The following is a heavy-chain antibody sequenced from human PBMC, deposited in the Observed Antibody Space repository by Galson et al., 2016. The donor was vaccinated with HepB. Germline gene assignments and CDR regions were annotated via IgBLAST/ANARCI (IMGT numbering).Heavy chain of an antibody. V-gene: IGHV3-30-3*01. CDR1: GFIFSNFA. CDR2: LSYDGSDR. D-gene: IGHD1-26*01. CDR3: ARDNGWELPGLVY. Sequence: SLRLSCAASGFIFSNFAIHWVRQAPGKGLEWLTVLSYDGSDRYYADSVKGRFTISRDNSKNTIYLQMNSLRTEDTAVYYCARDNGWELPGLVYWGHGTLVTVSS. J-gene: IGHJ4*01.